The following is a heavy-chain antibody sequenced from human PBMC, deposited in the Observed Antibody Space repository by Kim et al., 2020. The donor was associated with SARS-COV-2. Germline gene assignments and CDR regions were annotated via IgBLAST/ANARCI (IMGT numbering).Heavy chain of an antibody. CDR3: ARQGGGSENGYSSSWYGGFDY. D-gene: IGHD6-13*01. CDR1: GGSISSSSYY. CDR2: IYYSGSS. J-gene: IGHJ4*02. Sequence: SETLSLTCTVSGGSISSSSYYWGWIRQPPGKGLEWIGSIYYSGSSYYNPSLKSRVTISVDTSKNQFSLKLSSVTAADTAVYYCARQGGGSENGYSSSWYGGFDYWGQGALVTVSS. V-gene: IGHV4-39*01.